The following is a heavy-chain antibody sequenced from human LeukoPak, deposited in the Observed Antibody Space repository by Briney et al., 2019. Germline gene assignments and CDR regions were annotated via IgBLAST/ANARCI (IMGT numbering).Heavy chain of an antibody. CDR3: ARAVMVRGVPFDY. V-gene: IGHV1-3*01. CDR1: GYTFTSYA. Sequence: ASVKVSCKASGYTFTSYAMHWVRQAPGQRLEWMGWINAGNGNTKYSQKFQGRVTITRDTSASTAYMELSSLRSEDTAVYYCARAVMVRGVPFDYWGQEPWSPSPQ. CDR2: INAGNGNT. J-gene: IGHJ4*01. D-gene: IGHD3-10*01.